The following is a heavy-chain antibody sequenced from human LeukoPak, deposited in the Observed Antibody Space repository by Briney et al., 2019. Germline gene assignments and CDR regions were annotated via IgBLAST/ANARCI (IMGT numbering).Heavy chain of an antibody. CDR2: IYSAGST. CDR1: GFTVSSNS. V-gene: IGHV3-53*01. D-gene: IGHD3-16*01. J-gene: IGHJ4*02. Sequence: PGGSLRLSCTVSGFTVSSNSMSWVRQAPGKGLEWVSFIYSAGSTHYSASVKGRFTISIDNSKNTLYLQMNSLRAEDTAVYYCARRAGAYTHPYDYWGQGTLVTVSS. CDR3: ARRAGAYTHPYDY.